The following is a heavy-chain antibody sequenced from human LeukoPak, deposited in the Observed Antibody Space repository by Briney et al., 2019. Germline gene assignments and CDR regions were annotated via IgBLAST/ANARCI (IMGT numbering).Heavy chain of an antibody. J-gene: IGHJ6*03. CDR1: GFTFSDYG. CDR2: IRYDGSNK. Sequence: PGGSLRLSCAASGFTFSDYGMHWVRQAPGKGLEWVAFIRYDGSNKFYADSVKGRFTISRDNAKNSLYLQMNSLRAEDTAVYYCARVRFFVPPSLMGYYMDVWGKGTTVTVSS. D-gene: IGHD3-3*01. CDR3: ARVRFFVPPSLMGYYMDV. V-gene: IGHV3-30*02.